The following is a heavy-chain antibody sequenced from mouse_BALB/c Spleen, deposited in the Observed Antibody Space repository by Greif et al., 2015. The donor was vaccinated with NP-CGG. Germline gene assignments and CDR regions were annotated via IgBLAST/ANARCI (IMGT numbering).Heavy chain of an antibody. Sequence: EVQLVESGGGLVKPGGSLKLSCAASRFTFSSYAMSWVRQSPEKRLEWVAEISSGGSYTYYPDTVTGRFTISRDNAKNTLYLEMSSLRSEDTAMYYCARGYRYDEGDYYAMDYWGQGTSVTVSS. J-gene: IGHJ4*01. CDR2: ISSGGSYT. CDR3: ARGYRYDEGDYYAMDY. CDR1: RFTFSSYA. D-gene: IGHD2-14*01. V-gene: IGHV5-9-4*01.